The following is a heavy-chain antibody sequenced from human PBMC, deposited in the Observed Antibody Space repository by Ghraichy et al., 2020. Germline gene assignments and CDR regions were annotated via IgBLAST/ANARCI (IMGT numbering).Heavy chain of an antibody. CDR1: GFTFSSYA. Sequence: GGSLRLSCAASGFTFSSYAMSWVRQAPGKGLEWVSAISGSGGSTYYADSVKGRFTISRDNSKNTLYLQMNSLRAEDTAVYYCAKVPGYYYGSGSYNDYWGQGTLVTVSS. J-gene: IGHJ4*02. V-gene: IGHV3-23*01. CDR2: ISGSGGST. D-gene: IGHD3-10*01. CDR3: AKVPGYYYGSGSYNDY.